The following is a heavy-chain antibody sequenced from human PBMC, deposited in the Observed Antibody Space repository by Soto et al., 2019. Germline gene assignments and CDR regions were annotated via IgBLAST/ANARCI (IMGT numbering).Heavy chain of an antibody. D-gene: IGHD5-12*01. V-gene: IGHV4-61*01. Sequence: QVQLQESGPGVVKPSDTLSVTCTVSGGSVSSRSHFWSWIRQPPGGGLQWIGYIYYTGNTNYSPSLKSRAPLSVDTSRNQFSLRLTSVTAADTAIYYCARYDAESGSNKLDPWGQGTLVTVSS. J-gene: IGHJ5*02. CDR2: IYYTGNT. CDR1: GGSVSSRSHF. CDR3: ARYDAESGSNKLDP.